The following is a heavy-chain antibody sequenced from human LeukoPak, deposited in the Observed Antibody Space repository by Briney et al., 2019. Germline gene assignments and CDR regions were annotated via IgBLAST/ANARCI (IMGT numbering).Heavy chain of an antibody. V-gene: IGHV4-59*01. Sequence: PSETLSLTCSVSGASITSSYWSWIRQTPGKGLEWIGNIYSGSTNYNPSFESRVTVSLDTSKNHFSLGLTSVTAADTALYYCARDGYGSGSYGWFDPWGQGTLVTVSS. CDR1: GASITSSY. J-gene: IGHJ5*02. CDR3: ARDGYGSGSYGWFDP. CDR2: IYSGST. D-gene: IGHD3-10*01.